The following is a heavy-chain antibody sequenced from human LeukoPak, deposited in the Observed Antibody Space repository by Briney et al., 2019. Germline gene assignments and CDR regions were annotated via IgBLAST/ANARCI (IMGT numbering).Heavy chain of an antibody. CDR3: ARELVSRGFGELSSYYYGMDV. Sequence: GGSLRLSCAASGFTFSSYAMSWVRQAPGKGLEWVSAISGSGGSTYYADSVKGRFTISRDNSKNTLYLQMNSLRAEDTAVYYCARELVSRGFGELSSYYYGMDVWGQGATVTVSS. V-gene: IGHV3-23*01. J-gene: IGHJ6*02. CDR2: ISGSGGST. D-gene: IGHD3-10*01. CDR1: GFTFSSYA.